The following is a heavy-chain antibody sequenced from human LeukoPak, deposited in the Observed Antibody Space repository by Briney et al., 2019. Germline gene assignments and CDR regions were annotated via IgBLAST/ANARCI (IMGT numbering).Heavy chain of an antibody. CDR3: ARHPGPDY. CDR2: IYHSGST. Sequence: PSETLSLTCAVSGHSISSGPYWGWIRQPPGKGLEWIGSIYHSGSTYYNPSLKSRVTIPVDTSKNQFSLKLNSVTAADTAVYYCARHPGPDYWGQGTLVTVSS. V-gene: IGHV4-38-2*01. CDR1: GHSISSGPY. J-gene: IGHJ4*02.